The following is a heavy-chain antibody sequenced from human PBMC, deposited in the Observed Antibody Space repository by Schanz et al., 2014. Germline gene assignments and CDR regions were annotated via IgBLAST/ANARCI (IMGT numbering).Heavy chain of an antibody. J-gene: IGHJ6*02. CDR2: IWNNGVTK. Sequence: QAQLMESGGGVVQPGTSLILSCSVSGFSLNTYGIHWFRQPAGKGLEWVAVIWNNGVTKYYADSVRGRFTMSRDNSKNTLYLQMNSLRAEDTAVFYCAKGMGYCSGGTCYDYYYYGLDVWGQGTTVTVSS. D-gene: IGHD2-15*01. CDR1: GFSLNTYG. V-gene: IGHV3-33*06. CDR3: AKGMGYCSGGTCYDYYYYGLDV.